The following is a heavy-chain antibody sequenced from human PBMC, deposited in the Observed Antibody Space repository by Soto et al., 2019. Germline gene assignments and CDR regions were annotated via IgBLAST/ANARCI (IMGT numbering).Heavy chain of an antibody. CDR3: ASTRVSSYDY. J-gene: IGHJ4*02. Sequence: EVQLVETGGAWIQPGGSLRLSCAASGVTVSGNCMSWVRPAPGKGLEWVSVIYNGGGTYYADSVKGRFTISRDNSKNTLYLQMNSLGAEDTAVYYCASTRVSSYDYWGQRTLVSVSS. D-gene: IGHD6-6*01. CDR2: IYNGGGT. V-gene: IGHV3-53*02. CDR1: GVTVSGNC.